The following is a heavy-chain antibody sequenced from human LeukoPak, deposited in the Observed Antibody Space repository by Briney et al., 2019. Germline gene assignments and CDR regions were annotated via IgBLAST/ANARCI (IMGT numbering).Heavy chain of an antibody. Sequence: GGSLRLSCKGSGFTFNLYAMMWVRQAPGKGLEWVSAVRGSGGITQYADSVKGRFTISRDNSKNTLYLQMNSLRAEDTAVYYCAKDLAYDSSGPDTFDTWGQGTMVTVSS. CDR2: VRGSGGIT. CDR3: AKDLAYDSSGPDTFDT. V-gene: IGHV3-23*01. CDR1: GFTFNLYA. J-gene: IGHJ3*02. D-gene: IGHD3-22*01.